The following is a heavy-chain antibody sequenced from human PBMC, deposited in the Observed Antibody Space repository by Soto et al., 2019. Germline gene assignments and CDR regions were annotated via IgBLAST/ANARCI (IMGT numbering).Heavy chain of an antibody. CDR2: ISAGGDPT. J-gene: IGHJ4*02. V-gene: IGHV3-23*01. CDR1: GFTFSSYA. CDR3: ARSPSRYLEY. Sequence: GGSLRLSCAASGFTFSSYAMSWVRQAPGKVLEWLSIISAGGDPTYYAGSVKARFTISRDDSKNTLYLQMNSLRADDTAIYYCARSPSRYLEYWGQGTLVTVSS.